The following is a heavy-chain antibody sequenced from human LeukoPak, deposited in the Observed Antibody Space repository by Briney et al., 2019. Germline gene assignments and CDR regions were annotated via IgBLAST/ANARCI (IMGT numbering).Heavy chain of an antibody. CDR2: IYSGGST. V-gene: IGHV3-53*01. Sequence: GGSLRLSCAASGFTVSSNYMSWVRQAPGKGLEWVSVIYSGGSTYYADSVKGRFTISRDNSMNTLYLQMNSLRAEDTAVYYCTRGPRGIAAAGIFKAFDYWGQGTLVTVSS. CDR3: TRGPRGIAAAGIFKAFDY. J-gene: IGHJ4*02. D-gene: IGHD6-13*01. CDR1: GFTVSSNY.